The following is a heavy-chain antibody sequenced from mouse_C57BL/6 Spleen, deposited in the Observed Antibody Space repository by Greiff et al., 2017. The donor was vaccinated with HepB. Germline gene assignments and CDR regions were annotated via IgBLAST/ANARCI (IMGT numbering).Heavy chain of an antibody. CDR2: ISSGSSTI. V-gene: IGHV5-17*01. D-gene: IGHD4-1*01. CDR3: ARELANYFDY. CDR1: GFTFSDYG. Sequence: DVHLVESGGGLVKPGGSLKLSCAASGFTFSDYGMHWVRQAPEKGLEWVAYISSGSSTIYYADTVKGRFTISRDNAKNTLFLQMTSLRSEDTAMYYCARELANYFDYWGQGTTLTVSS. J-gene: IGHJ2*01.